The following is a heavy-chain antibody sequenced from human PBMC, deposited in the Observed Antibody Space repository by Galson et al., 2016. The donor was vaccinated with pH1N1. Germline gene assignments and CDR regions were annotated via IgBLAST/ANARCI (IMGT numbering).Heavy chain of an antibody. D-gene: IGHD4-17*01. CDR3: ARFLYGDYSGYFDY. CDR1: GFSLSTSGMC. Sequence: PALVNPTQTLTLTCSFSGFSLSTSGMCVSWIRQPPGKALEWLALIDWDDDKYYSTSLKTRLTISKDTSKNQVVLTMTNMDPVDTATYYCARFLYGDYSGYFDYWGQGTLVTVSS. V-gene: IGHV2-70*01. J-gene: IGHJ4*02. CDR2: IDWDDDK.